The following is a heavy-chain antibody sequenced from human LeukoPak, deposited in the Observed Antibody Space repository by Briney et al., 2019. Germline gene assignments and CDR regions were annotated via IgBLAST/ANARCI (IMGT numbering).Heavy chain of an antibody. Sequence: PSETLSLTCAVYGGSFSGYYWSWTRQHPGKGLEWIGYIYYSGSTYYNPSLKSRVTISVDTSKNQFSLKLSSVTAADTAVYYCATRSWRGYGYGFDYWGQGTLVTVSS. J-gene: IGHJ4*02. CDR3: ATRSWRGYGYGFDY. V-gene: IGHV4-31*11. CDR1: GGSFSGYY. CDR2: IYYSGST. D-gene: IGHD5-18*01.